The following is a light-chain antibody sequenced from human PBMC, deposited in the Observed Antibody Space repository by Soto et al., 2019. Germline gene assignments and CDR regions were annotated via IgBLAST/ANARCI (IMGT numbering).Light chain of an antibody. CDR1: SSDVGGYHY. V-gene: IGLV2-14*01. Sequence: QSALTQPASVSGSPGQSITISCTGTSSDVGGYHYVSWYQQHPGKAPKLMIYEVSNRPSGVSNRFSGSESVNTASLTISGVQSEDEADYYCSSYTGSTTVFGGGTKLTVL. CDR2: EVS. J-gene: IGLJ3*02. CDR3: SSYTGSTTV.